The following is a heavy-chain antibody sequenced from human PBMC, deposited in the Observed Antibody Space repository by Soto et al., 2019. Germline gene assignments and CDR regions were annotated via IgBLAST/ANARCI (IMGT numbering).Heavy chain of an antibody. J-gene: IGHJ6*02. CDR2: IWYDGSNK. CDR3: ARPEGITGTTNYYYGMDV. V-gene: IGHV3-33*01. Sequence: QVQLVESGGGVVQPGRSLRLSCAASGFTFSSYGMHWVRQAPGKWLEWVAVIWYDGSNKYYADSVKGRFTISRDNSNNTLYLQMNSLRAEDTAVYYCARPEGITGTTNYYYGMDVWGQGTTVTVSS. CDR1: GFTFSSYG. D-gene: IGHD1-7*01.